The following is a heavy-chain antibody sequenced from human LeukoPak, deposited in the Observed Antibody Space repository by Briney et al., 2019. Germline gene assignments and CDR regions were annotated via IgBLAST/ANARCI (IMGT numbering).Heavy chain of an antibody. CDR3: TRRVPGFSSGFDR. Sequence: GGSLRLSCAASGFTFSSYNMHWVRQGIGKGLEWVSTIGIAGDTYYPGSVKGRFTISRENAKNSLYLQMNSLRVGDTAVCYCTRRVPGFSSGFDRWGQGTLVTVSS. CDR1: GFTFSSYN. V-gene: IGHV3-13*01. D-gene: IGHD6-25*01. CDR2: IGIAGDT. J-gene: IGHJ5*02.